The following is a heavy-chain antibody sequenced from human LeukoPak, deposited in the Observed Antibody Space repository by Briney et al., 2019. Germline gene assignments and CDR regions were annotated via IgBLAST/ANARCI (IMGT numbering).Heavy chain of an antibody. D-gene: IGHD2-2*01. CDR3: ARGYRYCSSTCCYAHWYFDL. V-gene: IGHV4-4*07. J-gene: IGHJ2*01. CDR2: IFTCAPT. Sequence: SDTLSLTCTVSGGSISSYCGSSIRHPAGEGLELIGCIFTCAPTNYNPSLKNRATMSVDTYKNQFSLKLRSVTAADTAVYYCARGYRYCSSTCCYAHWYFDLWGGGTVVSV. CDR1: GGSISSYC.